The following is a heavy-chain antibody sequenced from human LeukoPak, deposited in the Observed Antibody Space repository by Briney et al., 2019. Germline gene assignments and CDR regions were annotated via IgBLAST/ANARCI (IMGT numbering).Heavy chain of an antibody. CDR1: GGSIGWDY. CDR3: AREEYFQDSNGYSYYFHS. CDR2: IYKSGST. Sequence: SETLSLTCTVSGGSIGWDYWSWIRQSAGTGLEWIGRIYKSGSTNYNPSFRSRVTMSVDTSKNQFSLNVTSVTAADTAVYYCAREEYFQDSNGYSYYFHSWGQGSLVTVSS. V-gene: IGHV4-4*07. J-gene: IGHJ4*02. D-gene: IGHD3-22*01.